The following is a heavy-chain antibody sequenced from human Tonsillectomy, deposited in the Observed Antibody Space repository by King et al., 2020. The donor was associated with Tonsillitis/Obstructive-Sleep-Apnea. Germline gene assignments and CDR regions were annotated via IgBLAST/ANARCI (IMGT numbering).Heavy chain of an antibody. V-gene: IGHV4-34*01. D-gene: IGHD3-9*01. CDR3: ARGRRITIPSHAFDI. Sequence: VQLPQWGAGLLKPSETLSLTCAVYGGSFSGYYWSWIRQPPGKGLEWIGEINHSGSTNYNPSLKSRVTISVDTSKNQFSLKLSSVTAADTAVYYCARGRRITIPSHAFDIWGQGTMVTVSS. J-gene: IGHJ3*02. CDR2: INHSGST. CDR1: GGSFSGYY.